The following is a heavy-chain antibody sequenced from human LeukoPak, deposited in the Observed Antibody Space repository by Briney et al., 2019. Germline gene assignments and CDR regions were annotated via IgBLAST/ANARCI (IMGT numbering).Heavy chain of an antibody. D-gene: IGHD2-2*01. CDR2: ISWNSGSI. Sequence: GRSLRLSCAASGFTFDDYAMHWVRQAPGKGLEWVSGISWNSGSIGYADSVKGRFTISRDNAKNSLYLQMNSLRAEDTALCYCACQLLGEAFDIWGQGTMVTVSS. V-gene: IGHV3-9*01. J-gene: IGHJ3*02. CDR1: GFTFDDYA. CDR3: ACQLLGEAFDI.